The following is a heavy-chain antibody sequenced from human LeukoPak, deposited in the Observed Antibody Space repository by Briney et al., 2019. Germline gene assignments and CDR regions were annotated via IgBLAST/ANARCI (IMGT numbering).Heavy chain of an antibody. CDR3: ARDNDFDY. J-gene: IGHJ4*02. Sequence: ASVKVSCKASGYTFTGYYIHWGRQAPGQGLGWRGIIYPGGGSTSYAQKFQGRVTMTRDMSTSTVYMELSSLRSEDTAVYYCARDNDFDYWGQGTLVTVSS. V-gene: IGHV1-46*01. CDR1: GYTFTGYY. CDR2: IYPGGGST. D-gene: IGHD2-8*01.